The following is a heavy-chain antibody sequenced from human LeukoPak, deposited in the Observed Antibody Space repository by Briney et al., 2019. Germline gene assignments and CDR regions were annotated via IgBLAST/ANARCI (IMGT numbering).Heavy chain of an antibody. J-gene: IGHJ4*02. D-gene: IGHD3-22*01. CDR1: GFTFSSYA. Sequence: PGRSLRLSCAASGFTFSSYAMHWVRQAPGKGLEWVAVISYDGSNKYYADSVKGRFTISRDNSKNTLYLQMNSLRAEDTAVYYCAKSMIVVVITAARYFDYWGQGTLVTVSS. CDR3: AKSMIVVVITAARYFDY. V-gene: IGHV3-30-3*01. CDR2: ISYDGSNK.